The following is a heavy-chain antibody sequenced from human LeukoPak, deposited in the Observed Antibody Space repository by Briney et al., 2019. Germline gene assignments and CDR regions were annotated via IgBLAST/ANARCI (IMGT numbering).Heavy chain of an antibody. D-gene: IGHD5-12*01. V-gene: IGHV3-11*01. CDR1: GFTFSDYY. Sequence: SGGSLRLSCAASGFTFSDYYMSWIRQAPGKGLEWVSYISSSGSTIYYADSVKGRFTISRDNAKNSLYLQMNSLRPEDTAVYYCAKLKWLTTGNFDYWGQGTLVTVSS. CDR2: ISSSGSTI. CDR3: AKLKWLTTGNFDY. J-gene: IGHJ4*02.